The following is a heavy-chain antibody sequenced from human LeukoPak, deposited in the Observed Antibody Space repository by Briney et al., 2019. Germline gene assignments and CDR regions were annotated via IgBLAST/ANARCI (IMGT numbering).Heavy chain of an antibody. Sequence: GGSLRLSCSASGFIFSYYAMHWVRQAPGKGLEYVSAINSNGGGTYYADSVKGRFTISRDNSKNTLYLQLSSLRAEDTAVYFCVKGGYGSGSIDGFYIWGQGTLVTVFS. CDR1: GFIFSYYA. CDR3: VKGGYGSGSIDGFYI. CDR2: INSNGGGT. D-gene: IGHD3-10*01. V-gene: IGHV3-64D*06. J-gene: IGHJ3*02.